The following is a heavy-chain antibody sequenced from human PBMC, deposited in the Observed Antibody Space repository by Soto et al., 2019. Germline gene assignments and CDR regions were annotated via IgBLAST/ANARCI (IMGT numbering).Heavy chain of an antibody. CDR1: GFTFSSYA. D-gene: IGHD6-13*01. CDR2: ISYDGSNK. J-gene: IGHJ6*02. Sequence: GGSLRLSCAASGFTFSSYAMHWVRQAPGKGLEWVAVISYDGSNKYYADSVKGRFTISRDNSKNTLYLQMNSLRAEDTAVYYCARDWIAAAWYVNHYYGMDVWGQGTTVTVSS. CDR3: ARDWIAAAWYVNHYYGMDV. V-gene: IGHV3-30-3*01.